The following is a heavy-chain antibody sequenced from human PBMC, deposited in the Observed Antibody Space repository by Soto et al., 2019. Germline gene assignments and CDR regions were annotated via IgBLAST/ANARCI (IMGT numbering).Heavy chain of an antibody. CDR3: ARDLITMVRGVNLYYYYYGMDV. Sequence: ASVKVCCKASGYTFTSYYMHWVRQAPGQGLEWMGIINPSGGSTSYAQKFQGRVTMTRDTSTSTVYMELSSLRSEDTAAYYCARDLITMVRGVNLYYYYYGMDVWGQGTTVTVSS. D-gene: IGHD3-10*01. V-gene: IGHV1-46*01. J-gene: IGHJ6*02. CDR2: INPSGGST. CDR1: GYTFTSYY.